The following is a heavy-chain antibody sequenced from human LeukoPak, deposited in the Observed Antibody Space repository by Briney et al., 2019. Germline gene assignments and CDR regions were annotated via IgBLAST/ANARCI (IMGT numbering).Heavy chain of an antibody. CDR3: AGDGGYGSYDY. V-gene: IGHV1-69*04. Sequence: ASVKVSCKASGGTFSSYTISWVRQAPGQAREWMGRIIPILGIANYAQKFQGRVTITADKSTSTAYMELSSLRSEDTAVYYCAGDGGYGSYDYWGQGTLVTVSS. J-gene: IGHJ4*02. CDR1: GGTFSSYT. D-gene: IGHD3-10*01. CDR2: IIPILGIA.